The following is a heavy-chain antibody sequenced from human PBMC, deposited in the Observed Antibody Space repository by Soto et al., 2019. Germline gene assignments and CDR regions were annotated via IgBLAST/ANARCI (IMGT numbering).Heavy chain of an antibody. CDR3: AKDWHYDSSGYYPVYFDY. J-gene: IGHJ4*02. D-gene: IGHD3-22*01. CDR2: ISGSGGST. Sequence: GSLRLSCAASGFTFSSYAMSWVRQAPGKGLEWVSAISGSGGSTYYADSVKGRFTISRDNSKNTLYLQMNSLRAEDTAVYYCAKDWHYDSSGYYPVYFDYWGQGTLVTVSS. V-gene: IGHV3-23*01. CDR1: GFTFSSYA.